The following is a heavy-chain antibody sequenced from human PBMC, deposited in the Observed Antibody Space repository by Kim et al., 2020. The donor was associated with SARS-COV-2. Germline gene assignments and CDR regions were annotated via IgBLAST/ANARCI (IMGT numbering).Heavy chain of an antibody. CDR3: ASEGGITIFGVVIQPGGYFDY. CDR1: GYTFTSYG. CDR2: ISAYNGNT. J-gene: IGHJ4*02. D-gene: IGHD3-3*01. V-gene: IGHV1-18*01. Sequence: ASVKVSCKASGYTFTSYGISWVRQAPGQGLEWMGWISAYNGNTNYAQKLQGRVTMTTDTSTSTAYMELRSLRSDDTAVYYCASEGGITIFGVVIQPGGYFDYWGQGTLVTLSS.